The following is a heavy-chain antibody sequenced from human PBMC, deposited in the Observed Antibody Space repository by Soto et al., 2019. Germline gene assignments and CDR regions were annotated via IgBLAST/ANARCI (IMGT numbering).Heavy chain of an antibody. CDR3: ARERYSYGFDY. Sequence: PGVSLRLSCAASGFAVGGFYMNWVRQAPGKGLEWVAVMFTTGTTYYADSVKGRFTISRDDSKNTLYLQMNSLRAEDTAVYYCARERYSYGFDYWGQGTVVTVSS. J-gene: IGHJ4*02. V-gene: IGHV3-53*01. CDR1: GFAVGGFY. D-gene: IGHD5-18*01. CDR2: MFTTGTT.